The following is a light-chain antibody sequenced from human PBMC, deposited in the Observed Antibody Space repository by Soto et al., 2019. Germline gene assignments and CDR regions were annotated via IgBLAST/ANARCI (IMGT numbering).Light chain of an antibody. CDR3: AAWDDSLRV. CDR1: TSNVGSNL. J-gene: IGLJ1*01. Sequence: QPVLAQPPSASGTPGQRVTISCSGSTSNVGSNLASWYQQLPGSAPKLLIYNDYERPSGVPDRFSGSKSGTSASLGISGLRSEDEADYFCAAWDDSLRVFGTRTQLTVL. V-gene: IGLV1-47*02. CDR2: NDY.